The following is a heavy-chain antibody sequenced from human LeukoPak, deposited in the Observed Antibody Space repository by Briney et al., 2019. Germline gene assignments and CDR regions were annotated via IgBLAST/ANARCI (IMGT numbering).Heavy chain of an antibody. CDR2: INHSGST. D-gene: IGHD6-6*01. Sequence: PSETLSLTCAVYGGSFSGYYWSWIRQPPGKGLEWIGEINHSGSTNYNPSLKSRVTISVDTSKNQFSLKLSSVTAADTAVYYCARGPHYSSSWYYYYGMDVWGQGTTVTVSS. J-gene: IGHJ6*02. CDR3: ARGPHYSSSWYYYYGMDV. V-gene: IGHV4-34*01. CDR1: GGSFSGYY.